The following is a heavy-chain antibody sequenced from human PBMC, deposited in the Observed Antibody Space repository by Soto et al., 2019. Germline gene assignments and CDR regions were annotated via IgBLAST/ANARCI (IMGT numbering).Heavy chain of an antibody. J-gene: IGHJ3*02. D-gene: IGHD3-10*01. CDR1: GYTFTSYD. Sequence: QVQLVQSGAEVKKPGASVKVSCKASGYTFTSYDINWVRKATGQGLEWMGWMNPHSGNTGYAQKFQGRVTMTRNTSISTAYMELSSLRSEDTAVYYCARGINYYDSGDDAFDIWGQGTMVTVSS. V-gene: IGHV1-8*01. CDR2: MNPHSGNT. CDR3: ARGINYYDSGDDAFDI.